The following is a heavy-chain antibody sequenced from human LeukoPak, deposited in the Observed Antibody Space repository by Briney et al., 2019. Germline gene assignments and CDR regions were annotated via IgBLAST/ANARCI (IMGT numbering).Heavy chain of an antibody. Sequence: GGSLRLSCAASGFTFSDHYMSWIRQAPGKGLEWVSYISTSGSTTSYADSVKGRFTISRDNAKNSLYLQMDSLRGEDTAVYYCARVVTGSGSYLDYWGQGTLVTVSS. CDR1: GFTFSDHY. D-gene: IGHD3-10*01. CDR2: ISTSGSTT. V-gene: IGHV3-11*04. CDR3: ARVVTGSGSYLDY. J-gene: IGHJ4*02.